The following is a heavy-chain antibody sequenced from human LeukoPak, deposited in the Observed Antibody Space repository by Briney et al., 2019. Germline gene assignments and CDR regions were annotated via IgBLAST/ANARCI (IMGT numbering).Heavy chain of an antibody. CDR3: AKRNSFWFFEN. J-gene: IGHJ4*02. V-gene: IGHV3-7*01. CDR1: GFMFNDYW. Sequence: PGGSLRLSCEAAGFMFNDYWMSWVRQDPGKGLEWVANINEDGGETDYADSTKGRFTISRDNAHKSVYLEMDSLRGDDTGVYFCAKRNSFWFFENWGQGALVTVSS. D-gene: IGHD5/OR15-5a*01. CDR2: INEDGGET.